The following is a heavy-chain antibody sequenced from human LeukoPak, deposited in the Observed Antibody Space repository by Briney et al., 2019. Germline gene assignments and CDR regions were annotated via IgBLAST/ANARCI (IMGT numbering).Heavy chain of an antibody. Sequence: GGSLRLSCAAPGFTVSSNYMSRVRQAPGKGLERDPVFHSGGSTYYADSVKSRFTISRHNSKNTLYLQMNSLRAEDTAVYYCARVAVPAAMGYYFDYWGQGTLVTVSS. CDR1: GFTVSSNY. D-gene: IGHD2-2*01. CDR3: ARVAVPAAMGYYFDY. CDR2: FHSGGST. J-gene: IGHJ4*02. V-gene: IGHV3-53*04.